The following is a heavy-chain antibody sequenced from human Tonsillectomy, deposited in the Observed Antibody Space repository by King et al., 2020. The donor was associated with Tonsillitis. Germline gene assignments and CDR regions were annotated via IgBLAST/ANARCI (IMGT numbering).Heavy chain of an antibody. V-gene: IGHV3-23*04. CDR1: GFTFSSYA. CDR2: ICGIGGST. D-gene: IGHD3-10*01. CDR3: AKGRSYRGVGAFDI. Sequence: VQLVESGGGLVPPGGFLRLSCAAPGFTFSSYAMSWVRQAPGKGLELVSAICGIGGSTYYADSVKGRFTISRDNSKNTLELQMNSLRAEDTAVYYCAKGRSYRGVGAFDIWGQGTMVTVSS. J-gene: IGHJ3*02.